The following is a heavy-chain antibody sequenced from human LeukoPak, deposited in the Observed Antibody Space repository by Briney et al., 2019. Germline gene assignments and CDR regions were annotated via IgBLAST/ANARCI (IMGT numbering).Heavy chain of an antibody. CDR2: INQGGTT. D-gene: IGHD1-26*01. Sequence: SETLSLTCAVYGGPFSGYYWTWIRQPPGKGLEWIGEINQGGTTNYNPSLRSRVTILIDTSRNQFSLRLSSVTAADTAVYYCARHLYSESYYFWGQGTLVTVSS. V-gene: IGHV4-34*01. J-gene: IGHJ4*02. CDR3: ARHLYSESYYF. CDR1: GGPFSGYY.